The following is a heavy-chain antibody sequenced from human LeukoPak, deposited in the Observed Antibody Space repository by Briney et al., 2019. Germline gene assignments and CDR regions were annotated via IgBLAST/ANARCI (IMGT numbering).Heavy chain of an antibody. CDR1: GFTFSSYS. D-gene: IGHD2-2*02. Sequence: GGSLRLSCAASGFTFSSYSMNWVRQAPGKGLEWVSSISSSSSYIYYADSVKGRFTISRDNAKNSLYLQMNSLRAEDTAVYYCARPNRGVVPAAIWYYYYYMDVWGKGTTVTVSS. CDR2: ISSSSSYI. CDR3: ARPNRGVVPAAIWYYYYYMDV. V-gene: IGHV3-21*04. J-gene: IGHJ6*03.